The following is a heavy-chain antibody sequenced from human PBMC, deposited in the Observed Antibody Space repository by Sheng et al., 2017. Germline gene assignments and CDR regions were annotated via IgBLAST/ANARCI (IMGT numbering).Heavy chain of an antibody. CDR3: ARDLGRGYSYVEWPAPFDY. CDR1: GFTFSSYA. CDR2: ISYDGSNK. Sequence: QVQLVESGGGVVQPGRSLRLSCAASGFTFSSYAMHWVRQAPGKGLEWVAVISYDGSNKYYADSVKGRFTISRDNSKNTLYLQMNSLRAEDTAVYYCARDLGRGYSYVEWPAPFDYWGQGTLVTVSS. D-gene: IGHD5-18*01. J-gene: IGHJ4*02. V-gene: IGHV3-30-3*01.